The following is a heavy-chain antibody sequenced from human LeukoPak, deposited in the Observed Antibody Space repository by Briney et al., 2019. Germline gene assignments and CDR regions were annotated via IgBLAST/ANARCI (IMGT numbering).Heavy chain of an antibody. Sequence: SETLSLTCAVYGGSFSGYYWSWIRQPPGKGLEWSGEINHSGSTNYNPSLKSRVTISVDTSKNQFSLKLSSVTAADTAVYYCARGFDYDSSGYYFDYWGQGTLVTVSS. CDR3: ARGFDYDSSGYYFDY. J-gene: IGHJ4*02. D-gene: IGHD3-22*01. CDR2: INHSGST. CDR1: GGSFSGYY. V-gene: IGHV4-34*01.